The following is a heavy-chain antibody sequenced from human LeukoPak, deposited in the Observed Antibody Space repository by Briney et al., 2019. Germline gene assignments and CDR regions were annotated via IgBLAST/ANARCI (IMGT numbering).Heavy chain of an antibody. D-gene: IGHD2-21*01. V-gene: IGHV3-33*06. Sequence: GGSLRLSCAASGFTFSSYSMNWVRQAPGKGLEWVAIIWYDGSNKYYADSVKGRFTISRDNSKNTLYLQMNSLKAEDTAIYYCAKGGEDPDYWGQGTLVTVSS. CDR2: IWYDGSNK. CDR3: AKGGEDPDY. CDR1: GFTFSSYS. J-gene: IGHJ4*02.